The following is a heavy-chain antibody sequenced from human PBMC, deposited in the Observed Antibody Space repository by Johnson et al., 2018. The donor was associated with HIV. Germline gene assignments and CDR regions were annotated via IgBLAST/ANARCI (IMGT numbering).Heavy chain of an antibody. Sequence: QVPLVESGGGVVQPGRSLRLSCAASGFTFSSYAMHWVRQAPGKGLEWVAVISYDGSNKYYADSVKGRFTISRDNSKNTLYLQMNSLRAEDTAVYYCAKERGYSYGRGAFDIWGQGTMVTVSS. D-gene: IGHD5-18*01. CDR2: ISYDGSNK. V-gene: IGHV3-30*04. CDR3: AKERGYSYGRGAFDI. J-gene: IGHJ3*02. CDR1: GFTFSSYA.